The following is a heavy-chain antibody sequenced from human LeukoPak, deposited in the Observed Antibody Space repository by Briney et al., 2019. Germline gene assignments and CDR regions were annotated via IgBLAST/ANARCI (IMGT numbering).Heavy chain of an antibody. D-gene: IGHD6-13*01. V-gene: IGHV3-9*01. J-gene: IGHJ4*02. CDR3: AKVPGGQQLVR. Sequence: PGRSLRLSCAASGFTFDDYAMHWVRQAPGKGLEWVSGISWNSGSIGYADSVKGRFTIFRDNAKNSLYLQMNSLRAEDTALYYCAKVPGGQQLVRWGQGTLVTVSS. CDR1: GFTFDDYA. CDR2: ISWNSGSI.